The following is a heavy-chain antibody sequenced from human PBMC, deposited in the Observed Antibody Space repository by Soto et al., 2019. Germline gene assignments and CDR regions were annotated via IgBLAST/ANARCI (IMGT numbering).Heavy chain of an antibody. CDR2: IRSDSSTK. CDR1: GFTFSSYA. CDR3: VREDIDGSYSNH. V-gene: IGHV3-48*02. D-gene: IGHD1-26*01. J-gene: IGHJ4*02. Sequence: GGSLRLSCAASGFTFSSYAMSWVRQAPGKGLEWLSFIRSDSSTKYYADSVKGRFTISRDNAKNSLYLQMNSLRDEDTAVYYCVREDIDGSYSNHWGQGTQVTVSS.